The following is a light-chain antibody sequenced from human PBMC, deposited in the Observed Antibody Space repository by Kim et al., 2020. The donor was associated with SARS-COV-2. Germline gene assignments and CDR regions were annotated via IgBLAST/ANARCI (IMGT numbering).Light chain of an antibody. J-gene: IGKJ2*03. CDR3: QQYGSSPYS. V-gene: IGKV3-20*01. CDR2: GAS. CDR1: QSVSSSY. Sequence: EIVLTQSPGTLSLSPGERATLSCRASQSVSSSYLAWYQQKPGQAPRLLIYGASSRATGIPDRFSGSGSGTDFTLTISRLEPEDFAVYYCQQYGSSPYSLGQGTKLE.